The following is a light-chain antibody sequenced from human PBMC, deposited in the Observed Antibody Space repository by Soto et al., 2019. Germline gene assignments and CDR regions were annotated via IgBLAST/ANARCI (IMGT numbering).Light chain of an antibody. J-gene: IGKJ1*01. CDR1: QSVSSSY. CDR2: GAS. V-gene: IGKV3-20*01. CDR3: QQYISSPRT. Sequence: EIVLTQSPGTLSLSPGERATLSCRARQSVSSSYLAWYQQRPGQAPRLLIYGASIRATGIPDRFSGSGSGTDFTLTISRLEPEDFAVYYCQQYISSPRTFGQGTKVEIK.